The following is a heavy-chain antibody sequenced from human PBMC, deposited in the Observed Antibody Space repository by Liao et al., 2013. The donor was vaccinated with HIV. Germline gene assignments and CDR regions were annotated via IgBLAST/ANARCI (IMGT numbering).Heavy chain of an antibody. CDR3: ARTYKKDHYYYYYMDV. V-gene: IGHV4-4*07. Sequence: QVQLQESGPGLVKPSETLSLTCTVSGGSISSYYWSWIRQPTGKGLEWIGRIYTSGSTNYNPSLKSRVTMSVDTSKNQFSLKLSSVTAADTAVYYCARTYKKDHYYYYYMDVWAKGTTVTVSS. CDR2: IYTSGST. D-gene: IGHD1-1*01. CDR1: GGSISSYY. J-gene: IGHJ6*03.